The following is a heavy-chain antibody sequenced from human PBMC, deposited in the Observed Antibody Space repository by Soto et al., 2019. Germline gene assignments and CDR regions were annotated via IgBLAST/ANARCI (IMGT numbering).Heavy chain of an antibody. CDR1: GFTFSGYA. D-gene: IGHD7-27*01. J-gene: IGHJ4*01. CDR2: ISRSGGIT. V-gene: IGHV3-23*01. Sequence: GGSLRLSCAASGFTFSGYAMSWVRRAPGKGLEWVSAISRSGGITYYADSVKGRFTISRDNSKNTLYLQKTSVSAMDTDANYCPKECDGHWGYFLDDWGQGTLVTVSS. CDR3: PKECDGHWGYFLDD.